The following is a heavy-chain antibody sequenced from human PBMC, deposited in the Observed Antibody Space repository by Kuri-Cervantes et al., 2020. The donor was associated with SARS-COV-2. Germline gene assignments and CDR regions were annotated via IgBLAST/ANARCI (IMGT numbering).Heavy chain of an antibody. CDR1: GFTFSSYA. V-gene: IGHV3-7*01. CDR2: IKQDGSEK. CDR3: ARDKVVDY. Sequence: ETLSLTCAASGFTFSSYAMSWVRQAPGKGLEWVANIKQDGSEKYYVDSVKGRFTISRDNAKNSLYLQMNSLRAEDTAVYYCARDKVVDYWGQGTLVTVSS. J-gene: IGHJ4*02. D-gene: IGHD2-15*01.